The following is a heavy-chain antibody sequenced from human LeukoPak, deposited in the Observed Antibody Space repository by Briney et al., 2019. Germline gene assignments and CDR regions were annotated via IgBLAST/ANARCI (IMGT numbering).Heavy chain of an antibody. V-gene: IGHV1-69*05. CDR2: IIPIFGTA. CDR3: ARGPSERSSWYS. J-gene: IGHJ4*02. CDR1: GGTFSSYA. Sequence: SVKVSCKASGGTFSSYAISWVRQALGQGLEWMGGIIPIFGTANYAQKFQGRVTITTDESTSTAYMELSSLRSEDTAVYYCARGPSERSSWYSWGQGTLVTVSS. D-gene: IGHD6-13*01.